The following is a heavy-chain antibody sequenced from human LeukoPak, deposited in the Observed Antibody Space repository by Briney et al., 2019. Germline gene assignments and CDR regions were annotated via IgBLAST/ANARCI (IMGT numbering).Heavy chain of an antibody. CDR2: IYYSGST. CDR3: ASGDFDYGMDV. CDR1: GGSLTSTHYY. Sequence: SETLSLTCTVSGGSLTSTHYYWGWIRQPPGKGLEWIGSIYYSGSTYYNPSLKSRVTISVDTSKNQFSLKLSSVTAADTAVYYCASGDFDYGMDVWGQGTTVTVSS. V-gene: IGHV4-39*07. D-gene: IGHD3-10*01. J-gene: IGHJ6*02.